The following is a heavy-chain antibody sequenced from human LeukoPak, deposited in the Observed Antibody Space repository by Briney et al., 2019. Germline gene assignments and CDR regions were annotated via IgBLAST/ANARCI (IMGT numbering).Heavy chain of an antibody. V-gene: IGHV3-48*01. D-gene: IGHD3-22*01. J-gene: IGHJ4*02. CDR2: ISSSSTTI. CDR3: ARIDYYYDSSGYPFNDY. Sequence: PGGSLRLSCAASGFTFSTYNMNWVRQAPGKGLDWVSYISSSSTTIYYADSVKGRFTISRDNAKNSLYLQMNSLRAEDTAVYYCARIDYYYDSSGYPFNDYWGQGTLVTVSS. CDR1: GFTFSTYN.